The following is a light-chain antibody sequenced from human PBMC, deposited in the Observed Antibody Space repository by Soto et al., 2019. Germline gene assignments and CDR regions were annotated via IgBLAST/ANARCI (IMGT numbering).Light chain of an antibody. CDR3: QQYVSSPPT. J-gene: IGKJ1*01. CDR2: SAS. V-gene: IGKV3-20*01. CDR1: QSVSSNY. Sequence: EIVLTQSPGTLSLSPGERATLSCRASQSVSSNYLAWYRRKHGQAPRLLIYSASNRATDIPGRFSGSGSGTDFTLTITRLEPEDFAVYYCQQYVSSPPTFGPGTRVEIK.